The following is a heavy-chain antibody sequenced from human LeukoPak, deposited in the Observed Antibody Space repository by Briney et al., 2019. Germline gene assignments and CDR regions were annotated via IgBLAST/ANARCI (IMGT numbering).Heavy chain of an antibody. V-gene: IGHV3-23*01. Sequence: PGGSLRLSCAASGFTFADYAMSWVRQAPGKGLEWVSGISGSGGSTYYADSVKGRFTVSRDNFKNTLFLQVNSLRAEDTAVYYCAKVSDYSYYYYMDVWGKGTTVTVSS. CDR1: GFTFADYA. J-gene: IGHJ6*03. CDR2: ISGSGGST. CDR3: AKVSDYSYYYYMDV.